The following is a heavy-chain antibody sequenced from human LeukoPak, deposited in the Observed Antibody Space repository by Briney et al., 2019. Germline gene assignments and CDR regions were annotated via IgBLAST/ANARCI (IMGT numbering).Heavy chain of an antibody. CDR1: GFTFSSTS. D-gene: IGHD6-19*01. J-gene: IGHJ4*02. V-gene: IGHV3-23*01. CDR3: AREGGYSSGWYGNY. Sequence: GGSLRLSCAASGFTFSSTSMSWVRQAPGKGLEWVAVTVGGGDGTYYADSVKGRFTISRDNSKNTLYLQMNSLRAEDTAVYYCAREGGYSSGWYGNYWGQGTLVTVSS. CDR2: TVGGGDGT.